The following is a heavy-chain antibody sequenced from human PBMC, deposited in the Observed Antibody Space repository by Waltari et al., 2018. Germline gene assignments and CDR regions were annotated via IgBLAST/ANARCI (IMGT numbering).Heavy chain of an antibody. CDR1: GFTFSSLG. CDR3: ASCTGGNCYYYGFDV. D-gene: IGHD2-8*02. V-gene: IGHV3-30*03. Sequence: QVQLVESGGGVVQPGRSLRLSWAAPGFTFSSLGMHWVRQTPGRGLEWVAVISSDGSRKSYADSVKGRFSISRDNSKNSLSLEMNSLRPEDTAVYYCASCTGGNCYYYGFDVWGQGTTVTVSS. J-gene: IGHJ6*02. CDR2: ISSDGSRK.